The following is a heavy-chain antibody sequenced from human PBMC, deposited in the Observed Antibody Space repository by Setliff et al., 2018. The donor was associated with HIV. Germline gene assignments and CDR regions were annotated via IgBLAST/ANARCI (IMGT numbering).Heavy chain of an antibody. V-gene: IGHV1-3*01. CDR3: ARVPYCSGGSCYRNYVDY. J-gene: IGHJ4*02. Sequence: ASVKVSCKASGYTFSRYAMNWVRQAPGQSLEWMGWINAGNGYTKYPQKFQGRVAITSDTSASTAYMELWSLRSEDTAMYYCARVPYCSGGSCYRNYVDYWGPGTLVTVSS. D-gene: IGHD2-15*01. CDR2: INAGNGYT. CDR1: GYTFSRYA.